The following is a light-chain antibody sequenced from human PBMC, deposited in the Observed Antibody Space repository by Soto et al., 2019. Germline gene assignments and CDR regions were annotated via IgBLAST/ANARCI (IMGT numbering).Light chain of an antibody. CDR2: GAS. J-gene: IGKJ1*01. CDR1: QSVTSNY. V-gene: IGKV3-20*01. CDR3: QQYGSSPRT. Sequence: EIVLTQSPGTLSLSPGGRATLSCRASQSVTSNYLAWYQQKPGQAPRLLIYGASSRATGIPDRFSGSGSGTDFTLTVSRLEPEDFAVYYCQQYGSSPRTFGQGTKVDIK.